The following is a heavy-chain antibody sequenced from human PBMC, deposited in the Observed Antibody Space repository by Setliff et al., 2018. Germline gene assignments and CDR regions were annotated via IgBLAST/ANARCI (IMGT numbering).Heavy chain of an antibody. CDR3: AKEERLHGDYEAFDY. J-gene: IGHJ4*02. D-gene: IGHD4-17*01. CDR1: GFTFSSYA. V-gene: IGHV3-23*01. Sequence: GGSLRLSCAASGFTFSSYAMSWVRQAPGKGLEWVSAISGSGGSTYYADSVKGRFTISRDNSRNTLYLQMNSLRAEDTAVYYCAKEERLHGDYEAFDYWGQGTLVTVSS. CDR2: ISGSGGST.